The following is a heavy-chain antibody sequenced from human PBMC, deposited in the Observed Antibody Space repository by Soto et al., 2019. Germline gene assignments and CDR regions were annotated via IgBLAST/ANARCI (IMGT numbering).Heavy chain of an antibody. CDR2: INAGNGNT. D-gene: IGHD3-22*01. J-gene: IGHJ4*02. V-gene: IGHV1-3*01. Sequence: QVQLVQSGAEVKKPGASVKVSCKASGYSFTSYAMHWVRQAPGQRLEWMGWINAGNGNTKYSQKFQGRITITRDTSASTAYMDLSSLRSKDTAVYYCARVSGCYSWDDWGQGTLVTVSS. CDR1: GYSFTSYA. CDR3: ARVSGCYSWDD.